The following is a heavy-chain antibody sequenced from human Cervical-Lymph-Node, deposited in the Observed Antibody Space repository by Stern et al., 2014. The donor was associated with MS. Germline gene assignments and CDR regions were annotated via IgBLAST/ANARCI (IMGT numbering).Heavy chain of an antibody. D-gene: IGHD6-19*01. CDR1: GYSFTRDW. CDR3: ARLPDSGGWYGIWYFDL. CDR2: IYLGDSET. J-gene: IGHJ2*01. V-gene: IGHV5-51*06. Sequence: EVQLVESGAEVKKPGESLKISCKGSGYSFTRDWIGWVRQTPGKGLEWMGIIYLGDSETRYSPSFQGQGTISADKSLITPYLQWSSLKASDTAMYYCARLPDSGGWYGIWYFDLGGRGPLVTVSS.